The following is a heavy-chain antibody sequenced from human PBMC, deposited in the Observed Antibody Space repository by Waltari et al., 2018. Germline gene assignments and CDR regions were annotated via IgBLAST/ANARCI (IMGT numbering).Heavy chain of an antibody. CDR1: GGSISSGGYY. CDR3: ARKVMGYYYMDV. CDR2: IYYSGNT. V-gene: IGHV4-31*03. Sequence: QVQLQESGPGLVKPSQTLSLTCTVSGGSISSGGYYWSWLRQHPGKGLEWIGYIYYSGNTYYNPSLKSRVTISVDTSKNPFSLKLSSVTAADTAVYYCARKVMGYYYMDVWGKGTTVTVSS. D-gene: IGHD2-8*01. J-gene: IGHJ6*03.